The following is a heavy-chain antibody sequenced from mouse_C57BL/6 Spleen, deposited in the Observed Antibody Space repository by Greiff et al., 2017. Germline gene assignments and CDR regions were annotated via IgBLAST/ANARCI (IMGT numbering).Heavy chain of an antibody. CDR1: GYTFTSYW. J-gene: IGHJ2*01. CDR2: IYPGSGST. Sequence: QVQLQQSGAELVKPGASVKMSCKASGYTFTSYWINWVKQRPGQGLEWIGDIYPGSGSTNYNEKFKSKDTLTVDTSSSTAYMQLSSLTSEDSAVYYCARVFYYGNSYFDYWGQGTTLTVSS. V-gene: IGHV1-55*01. CDR3: ARVFYYGNSYFDY. D-gene: IGHD2-1*01.